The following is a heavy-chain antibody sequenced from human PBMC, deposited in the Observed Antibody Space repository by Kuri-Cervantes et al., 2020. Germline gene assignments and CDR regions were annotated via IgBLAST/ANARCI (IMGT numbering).Heavy chain of an antibody. V-gene: IGHV3-9*01. CDR3: ARGGYSNLDY. J-gene: IGHJ4*02. D-gene: IGHD4-11*01. CDR1: GFTFRNYG. CDR2: ISWNSGSI. Sequence: SLKISCAASGFTFRNYGMHWVRQAPGKGLEWVSGISWNSGSIGYADSVKGRFTISRDNAKNSLYLQMNSLRAEDTAVYYCARGGYSNLDYWGQGTLVTVSS.